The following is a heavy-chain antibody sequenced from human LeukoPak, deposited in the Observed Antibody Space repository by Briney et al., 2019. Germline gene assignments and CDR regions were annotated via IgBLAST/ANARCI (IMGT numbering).Heavy chain of an antibody. V-gene: IGHV3-23*01. J-gene: IGHJ6*02. CDR2: ISGSGGST. D-gene: IGHD2-15*01. CDR3: AKGLGYCTGGSCYGSPMDV. Sequence: PGGSLRLSCAASEFTFSSYAMTWVRQAPGKGLEWVSAISGSGGSTYYADSVKGRFTISRDNSKNTLYLQMNSLRAEDTAVYYCAKGLGYCTGGSCYGSPMDVWGQGTTVAVSS. CDR1: EFTFSSYA.